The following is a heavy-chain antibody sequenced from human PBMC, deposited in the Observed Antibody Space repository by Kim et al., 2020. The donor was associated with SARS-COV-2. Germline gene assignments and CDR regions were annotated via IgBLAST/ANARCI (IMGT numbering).Heavy chain of an antibody. J-gene: IGHJ2*01. Sequence: GGSLRLSCAASGFTFSRYWMHWVRQAPGKGLVWVSRINSDGTSTNYADSVKGRFTISRDNAKNTLYLQMDSLRDGDTAVYYYARGDTIEAAGDFDLWGRGTLVAVSS. CDR3: ARGDTIEAAGDFDL. CDR2: INSDGTST. D-gene: IGHD6-13*01. CDR1: GFTFSRYW. V-gene: IGHV3-74*01.